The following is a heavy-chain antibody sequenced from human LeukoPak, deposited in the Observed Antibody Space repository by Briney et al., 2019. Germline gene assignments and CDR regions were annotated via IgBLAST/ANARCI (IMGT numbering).Heavy chain of an antibody. CDR1: GGSISSYY. J-gene: IGHJ5*02. D-gene: IGHD3-22*01. CDR2: IYSSGT. CDR3: ARDLGYDSSGYEALDP. V-gene: IGHV4-4*07. Sequence: SETLSLTCTVSGGSISSYYLSWIRQPAGKGLEWIGRIYSSGTNYNPSLKSRVAISVDTSKNQFSLKLSSVTAADTAVYYCARDLGYDSSGYEALDPWGQGTLVTVSS.